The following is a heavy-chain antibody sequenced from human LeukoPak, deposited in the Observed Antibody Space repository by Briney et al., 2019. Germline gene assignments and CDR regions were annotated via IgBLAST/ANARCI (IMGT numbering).Heavy chain of an antibody. Sequence: ASVKVSCKASGYTFTSYYISWVRQAPGQGLEWMGWISAYNGKTNYAQKLQGRVTMTTNTSTNTAYMELRSLRSDDTAVYYCARDLTHRRNYDNSGYQIVPAFWGQGTLVTVSS. CDR1: GYTFTSYY. D-gene: IGHD3-22*01. V-gene: IGHV1-18*01. CDR3: ARDLTHRRNYDNSGYQIVPAF. CDR2: ISAYNGKT. J-gene: IGHJ4*02.